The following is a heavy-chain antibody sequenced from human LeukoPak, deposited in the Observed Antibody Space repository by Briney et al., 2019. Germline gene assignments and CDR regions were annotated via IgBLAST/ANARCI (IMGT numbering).Heavy chain of an antibody. D-gene: IGHD1-26*01. CDR2: IYTSGDT. CDR1: GYSISSGYY. J-gene: IGHJ3*02. CDR3: AGIVGPRHDAFDI. V-gene: IGHV4-38-2*02. Sequence: SETLSLTCTVSGYSISSGYYWGWIRQPPGNGLEWIGRIYTSGDTDYNPSLKSRVTISVDTSKNQFSLQLSSVTAADTAVYYCAGIVGPRHDAFDIWGQGTMVIVSS.